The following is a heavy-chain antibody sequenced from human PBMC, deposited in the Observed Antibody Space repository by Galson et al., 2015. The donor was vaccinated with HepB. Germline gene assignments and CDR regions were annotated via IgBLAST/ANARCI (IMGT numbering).Heavy chain of an antibody. Sequence: SLRLSCAASGFTFSDSHIHWVRQASGKGLEWVGHIRNKADGYATAYGASVKGRFTISRDDSKNTAYLQMHSLEAEDAAVSYCSRQERSCHDYWGQGTLV. V-gene: IGHV3-73*01. J-gene: IGHJ4*02. CDR3: SRQERSCHDY. CDR2: IRNKADGYAT. D-gene: IGHD2-15*01. CDR1: GFTFSDSH.